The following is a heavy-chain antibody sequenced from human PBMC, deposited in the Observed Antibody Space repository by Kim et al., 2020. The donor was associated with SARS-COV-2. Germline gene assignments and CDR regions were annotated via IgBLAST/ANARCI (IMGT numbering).Heavy chain of an antibody. J-gene: IGHJ4*02. CDR3: AKDRGYSGYDYRLFDY. D-gene: IGHD5-12*01. Sequence: GGSLRLSCAASGFTFSSYAMHWVRQAPGKGLEWVAVIWYDGSNKYYADSVKGRFTISRDNSKNTLYLQMNSLRAEDTAVYYCAKDRGYSGYDYRLFDYWGQGTLVTVSS. CDR2: IWYDGSNK. CDR1: GFTFSSYA. V-gene: IGHV3-33*06.